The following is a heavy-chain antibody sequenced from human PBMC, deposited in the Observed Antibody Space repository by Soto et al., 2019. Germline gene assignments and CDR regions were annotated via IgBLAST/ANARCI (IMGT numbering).Heavy chain of an antibody. J-gene: IGHJ4*02. CDR2: IWHDGSQK. CDR3: ARGYSSSRDLGY. D-gene: IGHD6-13*01. V-gene: IGHV3-33*01. Sequence: GGSLRLSCATSGLTFTKYGFHWVRQSPGKGLEWVAFIWHDGSQKYYADSVKGRFTISRDSSKDTVFLEMNSLRDEDTAVYYCARGYSSSRDLGYWGQGTLVTVSS. CDR1: GLTFTKYG.